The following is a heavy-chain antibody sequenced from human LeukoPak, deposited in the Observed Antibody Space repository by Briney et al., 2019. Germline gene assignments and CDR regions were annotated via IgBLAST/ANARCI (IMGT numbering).Heavy chain of an antibody. CDR1: GFTFDYYT. J-gene: IGHJ5*02. CDR2: ISWNGGST. CDR3: ARGADGVSSNSRGWFDP. V-gene: IGHV3-43*01. D-gene: IGHD2-15*01. Sequence: GGSLRLSCAASGFTFDYYTMHWVRQAPGRGLEWVSFISWNGGSTYYADSVKGRFTISRDNAKNSLYLQMNTLRAEDTAVYSCARGADGVSSNSRGWFDPWGQGTLVTVSS.